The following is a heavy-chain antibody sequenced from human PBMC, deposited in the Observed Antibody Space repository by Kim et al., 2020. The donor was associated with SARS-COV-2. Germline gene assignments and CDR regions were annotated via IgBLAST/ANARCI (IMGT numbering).Heavy chain of an antibody. CDR3: ARENEMATIHFDY. J-gene: IGHJ4*02. Sequence: GGSLRLSCAASGFTFRSYWMHWVRQAPGKGLVWVSRINSDGSSTTYADSVKGRFTISRDNAKNTLYLQMNSLRAEDTAVYYCARENEMATIHFDYWGQGTLVTVSS. CDR2: INSDGSST. V-gene: IGHV3-74*01. CDR1: GFTFRSYW.